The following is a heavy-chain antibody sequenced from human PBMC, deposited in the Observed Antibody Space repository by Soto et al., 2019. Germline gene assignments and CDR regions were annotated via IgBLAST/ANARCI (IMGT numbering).Heavy chain of an antibody. V-gene: IGHV1-18*01. D-gene: IGHD6-13*01. CDR2: ISACNGNT. CDR1: GYTFTSYG. CDR3: ERVPGSSWSGAFDI. Sequence: VSVKVSCKASGYTFTSYGISWVRQAPGQGLEWMGWISACNGNTNYAQKLQGRVTMTTDTSTSTAYMELRSLRSDDTAVYYCERVPGSSWSGAFDIWGQGTMVTVS. J-gene: IGHJ3*02.